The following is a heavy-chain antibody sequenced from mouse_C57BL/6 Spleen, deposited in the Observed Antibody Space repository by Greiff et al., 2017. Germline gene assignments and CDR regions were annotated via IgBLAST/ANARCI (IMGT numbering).Heavy chain of an antibody. CDR3: ARVDYGSSYKDFDY. Sequence: VQLQQSGPELVKPGASVKISCKASGYAFSSSWMNWVKQRPGKGLEWIGRIYPGDGDTNYNGKFKGKATLTADKSSSTAYMQLSSLTSEDSAVYFCARVDYGSSYKDFDYWGQGTTLTVSS. D-gene: IGHD1-1*01. CDR2: IYPGDGDT. CDR1: GYAFSSSW. V-gene: IGHV1-82*01. J-gene: IGHJ2*01.